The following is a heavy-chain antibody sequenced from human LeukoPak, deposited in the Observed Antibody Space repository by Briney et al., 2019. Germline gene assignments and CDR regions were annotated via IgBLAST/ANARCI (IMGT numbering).Heavy chain of an antibody. V-gene: IGHV4-39*01. J-gene: IGHJ4*02. CDR3: ARVKSIPATLGPFDY. D-gene: IGHD2-15*01. Sequence: SETLSLTCTVSGGSISSSSFFWGWIRQPPGQGLEWIAAIHYSGVTHYNPSLKSRVTISADTSRNQFSLKLNSVTATDTAVYYCARVKSIPATLGPFDYWGRGTLVVVSS. CDR1: GGSISSSSFF. CDR2: IHYSGVT.